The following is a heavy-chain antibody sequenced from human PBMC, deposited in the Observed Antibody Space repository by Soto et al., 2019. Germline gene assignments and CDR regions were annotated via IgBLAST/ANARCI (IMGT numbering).Heavy chain of an antibody. CDR1: GYNFINYW. D-gene: IGHD3-22*01. V-gene: IGHV5-10-1*01. Sequence: PGESLKISCKSSGYNFINYWISWVRQMPGKXLEWMGRIDPTDSYVNYSPSFQGHVTISVDKSISTAYLQCSSLKASDTAMYYCANTSDYDSGGYHPLPLDVFDIWGQGTVVTVSS. CDR3: ANTSDYDSGGYHPLPLDVFDI. J-gene: IGHJ3*02. CDR2: IDPTDSYV.